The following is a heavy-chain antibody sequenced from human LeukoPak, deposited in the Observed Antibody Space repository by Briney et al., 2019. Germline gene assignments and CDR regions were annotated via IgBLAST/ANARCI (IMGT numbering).Heavy chain of an antibody. Sequence: GASVKVSCKASSYTFTSYGISWLRQAPGQGLEWMGWISAYNGNTNYAQKLQGRVTMTTGTSTSTAYMELRSLRSDDTAVYYCARVAMGGYYDSSGYYYDSYWGQGTLVTVSS. CDR2: ISAYNGNT. J-gene: IGHJ4*02. CDR3: ARVAMGGYYDSSGYYYDSY. CDR1: SYTFTSYG. V-gene: IGHV1-18*01. D-gene: IGHD3-22*01.